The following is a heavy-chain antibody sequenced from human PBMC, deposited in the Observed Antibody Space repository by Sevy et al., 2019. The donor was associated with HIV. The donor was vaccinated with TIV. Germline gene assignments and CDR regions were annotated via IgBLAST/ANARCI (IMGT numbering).Heavy chain of an antibody. CDR2: INPNSGDT. J-gene: IGHJ4*02. Sequence: ASVKVSCKASGYTFTGQYIHWVRQAPGQGLEWMVWINPNSGDTKYAQEFKGRVTMTRDTSISTAYMELSGLKSDDTAVYYCSRDLRLRGYSYGCFDYWGQGTLVTVSS. CDR1: GYTFTGQY. V-gene: IGHV1-2*02. D-gene: IGHD5-18*01. CDR3: SRDLRLRGYSYGCFDY.